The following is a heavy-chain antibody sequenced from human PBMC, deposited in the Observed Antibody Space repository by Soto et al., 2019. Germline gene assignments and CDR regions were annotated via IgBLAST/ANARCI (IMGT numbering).Heavy chain of an antibody. V-gene: IGHV3-23*01. CDR3: AKDLRPDGRYDLDY. D-gene: IGHD1-26*01. J-gene: IGHJ4*02. Sequence: EVQLLESGGGLAQPGGSLRLSCAASGFIFRTYAMNWVRQAPGKGLEWVSVMVGDGSSSDYADSVRGRFTISRDNPKNTLYLQMNNLRAEDTAVYYCAKDLRPDGRYDLDYWGQGTLVTVSS. CDR2: MVGDGSSS. CDR1: GFIFRTYA.